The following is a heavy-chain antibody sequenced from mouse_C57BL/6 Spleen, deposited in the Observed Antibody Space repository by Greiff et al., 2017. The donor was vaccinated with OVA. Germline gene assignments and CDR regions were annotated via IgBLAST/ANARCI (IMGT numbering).Heavy chain of an antibody. CDR1: GYTFTSYW. J-gene: IGHJ2*01. V-gene: IGHV1-59*01. CDR3: ARWSKDYFDY. D-gene: IGHD2-5*01. CDR2: IDPSDSYT. Sequence: QVQLQQPGAELVRPGTSVKLSCKASGYTFTSYWMHWVKQRPGQGLEWIGVIDPSDSYTNYNQKFKGKATLTVDTSSSTAYMQLSSLTSEDSAVYYCARWSKDYFDYWGQGTTLTVSS.